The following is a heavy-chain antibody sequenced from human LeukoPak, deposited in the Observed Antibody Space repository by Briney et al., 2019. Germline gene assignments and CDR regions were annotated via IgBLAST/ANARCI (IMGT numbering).Heavy chain of an antibody. CDR2: IIPIFGTA. V-gene: IGHV1-69*13. CDR1: GGTFSSYG. CDR3: ASPRHCSSTSCRNYYYYGMDV. J-gene: IGHJ6*02. D-gene: IGHD2-2*01. Sequence: SVKVSCKASGGTFSSYGVSWVRQAPGQGLEWMGGIIPIFGTANYAQKFQGRVTITADESTSTAYMELSSLRSEDTAVYYCASPRHCSSTSCRNYYYYGMDVWGQGTTVTVSS.